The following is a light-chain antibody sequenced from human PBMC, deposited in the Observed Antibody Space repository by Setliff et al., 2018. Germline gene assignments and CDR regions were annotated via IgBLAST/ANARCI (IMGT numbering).Light chain of an antibody. CDR2: EVT. CDR1: SSDVGAYNY. Sequence: QSVLTQPPSASGSHGQSLTISCTGTSSDVGAYNYVSWYQQHPGKAPKLMIYEVTKRPSGVPDRFSGSKSGNTASLTVSGLQADDEADYYCSSYAASYNPYVFGTGTKVTVL. J-gene: IGLJ1*01. CDR3: SSYAASYNPYV. V-gene: IGLV2-8*01.